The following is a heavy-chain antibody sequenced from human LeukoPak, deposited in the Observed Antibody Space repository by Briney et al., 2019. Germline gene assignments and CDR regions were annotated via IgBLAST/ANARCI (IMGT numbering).Heavy chain of an antibody. CDR1: GFTFSSYS. Sequence: GGSLRLSCAASGFTFSSYSMNWVRQAPGKGLEWVSSISSSSSYIYYADSVKGRFTISRDNAKNSLYLQMNSLRAEDTAVYYCARGPTPHCTNGVCYISHFDYWGQGTLVTVSS. V-gene: IGHV3-21*01. CDR3: ARGPTPHCTNGVCYISHFDY. D-gene: IGHD2-8*01. CDR2: ISSSSSYI. J-gene: IGHJ4*02.